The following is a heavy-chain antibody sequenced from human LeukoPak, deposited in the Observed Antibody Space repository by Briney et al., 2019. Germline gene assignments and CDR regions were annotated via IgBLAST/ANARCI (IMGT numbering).Heavy chain of an antibody. D-gene: IGHD6-13*01. Sequence: GGPLRLSCAPSGFTVSSNYMSRVRQAPGKGLEWVSANSGRGGSTYYADSVKGRFTISRDNSKNTLYLQMNSLRAEDTAVYYCAKDRVAAAGILDYWGQGTLVTVSS. CDR2: NSGRGGST. CDR1: GFTVSSNY. V-gene: IGHV3-23*01. CDR3: AKDRVAAAGILDY. J-gene: IGHJ4*02.